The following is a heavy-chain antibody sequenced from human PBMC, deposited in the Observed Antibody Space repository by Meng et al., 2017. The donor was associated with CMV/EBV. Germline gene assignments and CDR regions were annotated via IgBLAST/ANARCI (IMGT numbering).Heavy chain of an antibody. D-gene: IGHD6-13*01. V-gene: IGHV3-15*01. CDR2: IKSKTDGGTT. J-gene: IGHJ6*02. CDR1: GFTFSNAW. CDR3: ARVGRGGVRAAGTPPTYYYGMDV. Sequence: GESLKISCAASGFTFSNAWMSWVRQAPGKGLEWVGRIKSKTDGGTTDYAAPVKGRFTISRDNAKNSLYLQMNSLRAEDTAVYYCARVGRGGVRAAGTPPTYYYGMDVWGQGTTVTVSS.